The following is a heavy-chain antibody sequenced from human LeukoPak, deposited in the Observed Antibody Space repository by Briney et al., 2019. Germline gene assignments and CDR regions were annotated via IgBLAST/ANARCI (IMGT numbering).Heavy chain of an antibody. V-gene: IGHV1-8*01. CDR1: GYTFSNYD. J-gene: IGHJ4*02. Sequence: ASVKVSCKASGYTFSNYDVTWVRQAPGQGLEYIGWMNPKSGNPGFAQKLRGRVTMTSDASTPPAFMELMRLTSEDTAVYYCTRAVRNQLLSEYWGQGTRITVSS. D-gene: IGHD2-2*01. CDR3: TRAVRNQLLSEY. CDR2: MNPKSGNP.